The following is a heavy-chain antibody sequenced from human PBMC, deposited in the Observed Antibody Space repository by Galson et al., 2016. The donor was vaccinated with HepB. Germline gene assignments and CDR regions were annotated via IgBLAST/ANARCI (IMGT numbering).Heavy chain of an antibody. J-gene: IGHJ4*02. V-gene: IGHV3-21*01. CDR1: GFSFGSYV. Sequence: SLRLSCAASGFSFGSYVMHWVRQAPGKGLEWVSSISSSSSYIYYADSVKGRFTISRDNAKNSLYLQMNSLRAEDTAVYYCARDSYDSSSFDYWGQGTLVTVSS. CDR3: ARDSYDSSSFDY. CDR2: ISSSSSYI. D-gene: IGHD3-22*01.